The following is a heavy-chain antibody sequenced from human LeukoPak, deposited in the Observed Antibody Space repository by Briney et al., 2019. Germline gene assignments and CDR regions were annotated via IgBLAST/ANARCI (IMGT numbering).Heavy chain of an antibody. D-gene: IGHD5-24*01. Sequence: PGGSLRLSCAASGFTFSTYSMNWVRQAPGRGLEWVSSISSSGTYIYYADSMRGRSTISRDNSKNSLYLQMNSLRAEDTAVYYCASSFPRRDDYISNYFDYWGQGTLVTVSS. CDR2: ISSSGTYI. J-gene: IGHJ4*02. CDR3: ASSFPRRDDYISNYFDY. CDR1: GFTFSTYS. V-gene: IGHV3-21*01.